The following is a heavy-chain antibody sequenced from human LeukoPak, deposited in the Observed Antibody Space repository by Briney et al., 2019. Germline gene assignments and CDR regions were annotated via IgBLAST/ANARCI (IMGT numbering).Heavy chain of an antibody. CDR1: GYTFTGYY. J-gene: IGHJ3*02. D-gene: IGHD2-2*01. Sequence: GASVKVSCKASGYTFTGYYMHWVRQAPGQGLEWMGWINPNSGGTNYAQKFQGRVTMTRDTSISTAYMELSRLRSDDTAVYYCAREASLGYCSSTSCYAFDIWGQGIMVTVSS. CDR3: AREASLGYCSSTSCYAFDI. CDR2: INPNSGGT. V-gene: IGHV1-2*02.